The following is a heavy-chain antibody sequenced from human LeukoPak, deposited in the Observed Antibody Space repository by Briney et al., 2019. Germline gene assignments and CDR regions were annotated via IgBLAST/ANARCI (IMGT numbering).Heavy chain of an antibody. CDR2: MNPNSGNT. CDR1: GYTFTGYY. D-gene: IGHD3-10*01. V-gene: IGHV1-8*02. CDR3: ARGLHYYGHYAFDI. Sequence: GASVKVSCKASGYTFTGYYMHWVRQAPGQGLEWMGWMNPNSGNTGYAQKFQGRVTMTRNTSISTAYMELSSLRSEDTAVYYCARGLHYYGHYAFDIWGQGTMVTVSS. J-gene: IGHJ3*02.